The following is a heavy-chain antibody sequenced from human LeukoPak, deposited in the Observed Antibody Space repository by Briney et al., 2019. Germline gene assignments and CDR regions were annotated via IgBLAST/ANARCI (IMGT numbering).Heavy chain of an antibody. Sequence: GASVKVSCKASGYTFTSYGISWVRQAPGQGLEWMGWISAYNGNTNYAQKLQGRVTMTTDTSTSTAYMELRSLRSDDTAVYYCATASGLLRYSEDAFDIWGQGTMVTVSS. CDR2: ISAYNGNT. V-gene: IGHV1-18*01. CDR1: GYTFTSYG. CDR3: ATASGLLRYSEDAFDI. D-gene: IGHD6-13*01. J-gene: IGHJ3*02.